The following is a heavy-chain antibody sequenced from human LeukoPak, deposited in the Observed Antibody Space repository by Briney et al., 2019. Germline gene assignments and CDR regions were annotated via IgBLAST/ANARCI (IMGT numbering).Heavy chain of an antibody. CDR2: ISGSGGST. CDR1: GLTFSSYA. D-gene: IGHD3-9*01. CDR3: AKTFSRKLRYFDWLFLPFDY. Sequence: RPGGSLRLSCAASGLTFSSYAMSWVRQAPGKGLEWVSAISGSGGSTYYADSVKGRFTISRDNSKNTLYLQMNSLRAEDTAVYYCAKTFSRKLRYFDWLFLPFDYWGQGTLVTVSS. J-gene: IGHJ4*02. V-gene: IGHV3-23*01.